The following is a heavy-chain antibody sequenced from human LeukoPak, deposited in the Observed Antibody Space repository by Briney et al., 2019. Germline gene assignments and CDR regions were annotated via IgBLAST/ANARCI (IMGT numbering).Heavy chain of an antibody. Sequence: GRSLRLSRAASGFTFDDYAMHWVRQAPGKGLEWVSGISWNSGSIGYADSVKGRFTISRDNAKNSLYLQMNSLRAEDTALYYCAKDIGYGDYEGFDYWGQGTLVTVSS. CDR2: ISWNSGSI. CDR1: GFTFDDYA. V-gene: IGHV3-9*01. CDR3: AKDIGYGDYEGFDY. J-gene: IGHJ4*02. D-gene: IGHD4-17*01.